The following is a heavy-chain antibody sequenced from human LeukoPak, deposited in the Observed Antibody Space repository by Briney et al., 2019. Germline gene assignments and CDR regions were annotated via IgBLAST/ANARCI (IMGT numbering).Heavy chain of an antibody. D-gene: IGHD3-22*01. CDR3: ARGAITMIVVVSFSFDY. Sequence: GASVKVSCKASGYTFTSYDINWVRQATGQGLEWMGWMNPNSGNTGYAQKFQGRVTITRDTSASTAYMELSSLRSEDTAVYYCARGAITMIVVVSFSFDYWGQGTLVTVSS. CDR1: GYTFTSYD. V-gene: IGHV1-8*01. J-gene: IGHJ4*02. CDR2: MNPNSGNT.